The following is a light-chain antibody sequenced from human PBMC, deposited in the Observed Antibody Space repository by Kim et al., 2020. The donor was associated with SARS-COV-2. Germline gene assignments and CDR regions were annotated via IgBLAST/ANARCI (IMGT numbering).Light chain of an antibody. Sequence: RATINCRSSQSVLYSSNNKNYLAWYQQKPGQPPKLLIYWASTRDSGVPDRFSGSGSGTDFTLTISSLEAEDVAVYYCQQYYSTPPTFGQGTKLVI. CDR1: QSVLYSSNNKNY. CDR2: WAS. J-gene: IGKJ2*01. CDR3: QQYYSTPPT. V-gene: IGKV4-1*01.